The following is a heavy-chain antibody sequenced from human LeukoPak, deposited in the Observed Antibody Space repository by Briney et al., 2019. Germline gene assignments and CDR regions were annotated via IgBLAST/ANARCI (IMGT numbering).Heavy chain of an antibody. V-gene: IGHV3-7*01. CDR1: EFTFSNFW. D-gene: IGHD6-13*01. CDR2: INQDGSEK. J-gene: IGHJ4*02. Sequence: GGSLRLSCAASEFTFSNFWMHWVRQTPGKGLEWVANINQDGSEKYYVDSVKGRFTISRDNAKNSLYLQMNSLRAEDTAVYYCARDHFDGGSSWDSYFDYWGQGTLVTVSS. CDR3: ARDHFDGGSSWDSYFDY.